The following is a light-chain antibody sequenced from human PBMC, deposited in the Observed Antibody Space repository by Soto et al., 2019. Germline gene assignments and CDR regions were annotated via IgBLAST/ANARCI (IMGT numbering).Light chain of an antibody. CDR2: GAS. J-gene: IGKJ4*01. CDR3: HQYSIWPLT. V-gene: IGKV3-15*01. Sequence: IVMAQSPSTLSASTGERATLSCRASQSVSTNLAWYQQKHGQAPRLLIFGASTRATGIATRFSGSGSGTDFTLTISSLQPEDFAVYYCHQYSIWPLTFGGGTKVVI. CDR1: QSVSTN.